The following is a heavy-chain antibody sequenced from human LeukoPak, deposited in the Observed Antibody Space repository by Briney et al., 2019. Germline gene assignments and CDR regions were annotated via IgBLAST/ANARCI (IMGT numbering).Heavy chain of an antibody. J-gene: IGHJ4*02. CDR3: AREGPSRYGSGSLDY. D-gene: IGHD3-10*01. CDR2: ISSSSSYI. CDR1: GFTFSSYS. Sequence: PGGSLRLSCAASGFTFSSYSMNWVRQAPGKGLEWVSSISSSSSYIYYADSVKGRFTISRDNAKNSLYLQMNSLRAEDTAVYYCAREGPSRYGSGSLDYWGQGTLVTVSS. V-gene: IGHV3-21*01.